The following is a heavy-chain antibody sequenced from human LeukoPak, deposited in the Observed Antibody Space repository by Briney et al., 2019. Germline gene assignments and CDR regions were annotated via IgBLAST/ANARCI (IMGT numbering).Heavy chain of an antibody. Sequence: GGSLRLSCAASGFTFSSYAMSWVRQAPGKGLEWVSSISSSSSYIYYADSVKGRFTISRDNAKNSLYLQMNSLRAEDTAVYYCARDRVTMVRGEAAYNWFDPWGQGTLVTVSS. V-gene: IGHV3-21*01. CDR3: ARDRVTMVRGEAAYNWFDP. J-gene: IGHJ5*02. D-gene: IGHD3-10*01. CDR1: GFTFSSYA. CDR2: ISSSSSYI.